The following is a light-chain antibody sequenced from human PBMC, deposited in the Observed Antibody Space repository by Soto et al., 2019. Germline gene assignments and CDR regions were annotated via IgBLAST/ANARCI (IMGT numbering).Light chain of an antibody. V-gene: IGKV3-20*01. CDR3: QQYASSPRT. J-gene: IGKJ1*01. Sequence: ELVLTQSPGTLALSPGERATLSCRASQSVTSSYLAWYQQKPGQAPRLLIYGTSNRATGIPDRFSGSGSGTDFTLTISRLEPEDFGVYYCQQYASSPRTFGPGTKVDIK. CDR2: GTS. CDR1: QSVTSSY.